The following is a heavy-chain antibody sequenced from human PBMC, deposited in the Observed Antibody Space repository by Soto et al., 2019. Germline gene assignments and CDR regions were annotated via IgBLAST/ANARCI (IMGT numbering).Heavy chain of an antibody. D-gene: IGHD1-26*01. V-gene: IGHV3-7*03. CDR1: GLTFSDYW. Sequence: EVQLVESGGGLVQPGGSLRLSCAVSGLTFSDYWMSWVRQAPGKGLEWVANIRQDESEKNYADSVKGRFNISRDNAKSSVYLQMNSLRAEDTAVYYCTNDKFSGSYYVRGLTYYFEYWGQGTLVTVSS. CDR2: IRQDESEK. J-gene: IGHJ4*02. CDR3: TNDKFSGSYYVRGLTYYFEY.